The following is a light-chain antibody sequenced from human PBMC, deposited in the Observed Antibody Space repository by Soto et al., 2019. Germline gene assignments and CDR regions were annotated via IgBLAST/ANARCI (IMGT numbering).Light chain of an antibody. J-gene: IGKJ3*01. Sequence: EIVLTQSPDTLSLSPGERATLSCRASQNVNKNYLAWYQQKPCQAPRLLIFGASSRATGIPDRFSGSGSGTDFTLTISRLEPEDFAVYYCQQYGTSPFIFGPGTRVDI. CDR1: QNVNKNY. CDR2: GAS. V-gene: IGKV3-20*01. CDR3: QQYGTSPFI.